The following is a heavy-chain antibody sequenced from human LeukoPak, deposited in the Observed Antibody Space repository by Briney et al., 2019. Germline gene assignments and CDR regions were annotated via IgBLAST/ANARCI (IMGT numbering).Heavy chain of an antibody. CDR2: AYYSGST. D-gene: IGHD2-15*01. Sequence: SETLSLTCTVSGASVRSGSYYWSWIRQPPGKGLEWIGFAYYSGSTSYNPSLKSRVTMSVDTSKNQFSLKLSSVTAADTAVYYCARLDLAVAAIFDYWGQGTLVTVSS. V-gene: IGHV4-61*01. J-gene: IGHJ4*02. CDR3: ARLDLAVAAIFDY. CDR1: GASVRSGSYY.